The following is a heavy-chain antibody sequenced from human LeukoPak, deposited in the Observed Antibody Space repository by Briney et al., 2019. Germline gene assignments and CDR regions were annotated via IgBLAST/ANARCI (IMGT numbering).Heavy chain of an antibody. CDR2: IYTGDSNT. Sequence: GGSLQISCQGFGSRFTTYWIGWGRQLPGKGVEGMGIIYTGDSNTRYSPSFQAHVTISADQSITTAYLQWSSLKASDTAMYYCARPDLGSSSGSDYWGQGTLVSVSS. J-gene: IGHJ4*02. D-gene: IGHD6-6*01. CDR3: ARPDLGSSSGSDY. CDR1: GSRFTTYW. V-gene: IGHV5-51*01.